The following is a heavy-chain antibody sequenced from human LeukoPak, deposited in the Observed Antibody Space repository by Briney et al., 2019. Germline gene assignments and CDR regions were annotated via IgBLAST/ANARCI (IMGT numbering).Heavy chain of an antibody. D-gene: IGHD1-14*01. CDR3: AKGSGINHYHWIDP. V-gene: IGHV3-23*01. CDR1: AFIFSSYA. Sequence: GGSLRLSCAASAFIFSSYALKWVRQAPGEGVEGGSGISGGGGSTYYADSVKCRFTISRDNSKNTLYLQMDSLRAEDTALYYCAKGSGINHYHWIDPWGQGTLVTVSS. J-gene: IGHJ5*02. CDR2: ISGGGGST.